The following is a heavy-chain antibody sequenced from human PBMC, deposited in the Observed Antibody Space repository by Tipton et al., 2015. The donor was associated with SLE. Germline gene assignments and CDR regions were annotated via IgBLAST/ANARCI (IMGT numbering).Heavy chain of an antibody. V-gene: IGHV3-7*01. D-gene: IGHD1-26*01. CDR3: ARALRTSGTYFDY. J-gene: IGHJ4*02. CDR1: DFTFSSYW. CDR2: IKQDGSDK. Sequence: SLRLSCAASDFTFSSYWMSWVRQAPGKGLEWVANIKQDGSDKYYVDSVKGRFTIYRDNAKNSLYLQMNSLRAEDTAVYYCARALRTSGTYFDYWGQGTLVTVSS.